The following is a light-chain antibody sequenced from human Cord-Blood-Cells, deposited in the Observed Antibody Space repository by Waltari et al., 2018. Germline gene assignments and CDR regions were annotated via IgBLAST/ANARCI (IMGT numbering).Light chain of an antibody. Sequence: SYELTQPPSVSVSPGQTQSIICPGDNMWDKYACWYQQKPGQSPVLVIYQDSKRPSGIPERFSGSNSGNTATLTISGTQAMDEADYYCQAWDSSTVVFGGGTKLTVL. J-gene: IGLJ2*01. CDR3: QAWDSSTVV. CDR1: NMWDKY. CDR2: QDS. V-gene: IGLV3-1*01.